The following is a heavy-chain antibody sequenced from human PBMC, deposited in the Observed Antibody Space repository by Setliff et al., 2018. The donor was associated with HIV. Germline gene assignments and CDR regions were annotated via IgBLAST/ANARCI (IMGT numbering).Heavy chain of an antibody. CDR2: NIPIFGTA. Sequence: SVKVSCKASGYTFTSYGISWVRQAPGQGLEWMGGNIPIFGTANYAQKFQGRVTITADESTSTAYMELSSLRSEDTAVYYCSIDVIGGWLRPMPDYWGPGTLVTVSS. J-gene: IGHJ4*02. CDR3: SIDVIGGWLRPMPDY. V-gene: IGHV1-69*13. D-gene: IGHD5-12*01. CDR1: GYTFTSYG.